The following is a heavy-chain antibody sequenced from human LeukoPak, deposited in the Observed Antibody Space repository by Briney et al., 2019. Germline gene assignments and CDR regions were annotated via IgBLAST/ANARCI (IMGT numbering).Heavy chain of an antibody. CDR1: GFTFSSYE. J-gene: IGHJ4*02. Sequence: PGGSLRLSCAASGFTFSSYEMNWVRQAPGKGLEWVSYISSSGSTIYYADSVKGRFTISRDNAKNSLYLQMNSLRAEDTAVYYCARDLPPEDVDIVATTQHYFDYWGQGTLVTVSS. V-gene: IGHV3-48*03. CDR2: ISSSGSTI. CDR3: ARDLPPEDVDIVATTQHYFDY. D-gene: IGHD5-12*01.